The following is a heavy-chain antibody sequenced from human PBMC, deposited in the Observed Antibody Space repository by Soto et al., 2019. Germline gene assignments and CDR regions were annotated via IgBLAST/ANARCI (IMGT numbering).Heavy chain of an antibody. V-gene: IGHV3-66*01. CDR3: ARGDFDL. Sequence: EVQLVESGGDLVQPGGSLRLSCVASAFTVSTNFMSWVRQAPGKGLDWVSIMFRDGDTYYADSVKGRFTISRDSSTNTLYLQMNSVRAEDTAVYYCARGDFDLWGQGTLVTVSS. J-gene: IGHJ4*02. CDR1: AFTVSTNF. CDR2: MFRDGDT.